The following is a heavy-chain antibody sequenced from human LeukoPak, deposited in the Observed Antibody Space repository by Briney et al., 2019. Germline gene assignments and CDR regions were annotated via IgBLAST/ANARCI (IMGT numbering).Heavy chain of an antibody. J-gene: IGHJ4*02. CDR2: ISAYNGNT. V-gene: IGHV1-18*01. D-gene: IGHD6-19*01. CDR1: GYTFTSYG. Sequence: PKASVKVSCKASGYTFTSYGISWVRQAPGQGLEGMGWISAYNGNTNYAQKLQGRVTMTTDTSTSTAYMELRSLRSDDTAVYYCARGGWLTEALPYYFDYWGQGTLVTVSS. CDR3: ARGGWLTEALPYYFDY.